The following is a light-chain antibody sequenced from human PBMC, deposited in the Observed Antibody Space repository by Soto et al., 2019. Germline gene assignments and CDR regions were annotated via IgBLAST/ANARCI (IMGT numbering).Light chain of an antibody. CDR3: QHFGGTTFT. Sequence: EIVLTQSPATLSLSPGERATLSCRASQSVSSYLSWYQQKPGQAPRLLIYDASSRATGIPDRFSGGGSGTDFTLTISRLEPEDFAVYYCQHFGGTTFTFGQGTRLEIK. CDR1: QSVSSY. CDR2: DAS. J-gene: IGKJ5*01. V-gene: IGKV3-11*01.